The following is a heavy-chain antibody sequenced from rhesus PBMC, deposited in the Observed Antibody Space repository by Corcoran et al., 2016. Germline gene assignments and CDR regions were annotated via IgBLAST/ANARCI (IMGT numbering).Heavy chain of an antibody. CDR3: ARSGGKHWWFDL. CDR1: GGSISGYY. V-gene: IGHV4-73*01. Sequence: QVKLQQWGEGLVKPSETLSLTCAVYGGSISGYYWSWFRQPPGKGLEWIGYIYGKSGSPNTNPSLNNLVTSSKDTSKNQFSLKVTSATAADTATYYCARSGGKHWWFDLWGPGTPITISS. J-gene: IGHJ2*01. D-gene: IGHD2-39*02. CDR2: IYGKSGSP.